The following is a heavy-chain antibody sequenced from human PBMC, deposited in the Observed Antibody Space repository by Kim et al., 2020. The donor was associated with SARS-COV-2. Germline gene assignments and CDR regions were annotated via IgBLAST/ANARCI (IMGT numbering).Heavy chain of an antibody. CDR1: GFTFSSYS. V-gene: IGHV3-21*01. CDR3: ARDRGDSSSPKKISGNYYMDV. D-gene: IGHD6-6*01. J-gene: IGHJ6*03. CDR2: ISSSSSYI. Sequence: GGSLRLSCAASGFTFSSYSMNWVRQAPGKGLEWVSSISSSSSYIYYADSVKGRFTISRDNAKNSLYLQMNSLRAEDTAVYYCARDRGDSSSPKKISGNYYMDVWGKGTTVTVSS.